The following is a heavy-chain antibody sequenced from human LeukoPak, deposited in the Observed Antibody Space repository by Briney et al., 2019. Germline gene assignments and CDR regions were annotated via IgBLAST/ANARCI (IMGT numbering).Heavy chain of an antibody. J-gene: IGHJ3*01. D-gene: IGHD2-15*01. CDR2: ITPIFGTA. CDR1: GGTFNNYA. V-gene: IGHV1-69*13. Sequence: EASVKVSCKASGGTFNNYAFNWVRQAPGQGLEWMGGITPIFGTANYAQKFQGRVTITADESTSTAYMELSSLRSEDTAVYYCARVCSGGSCYPEDWGQGTMVTVSS. CDR3: ARVCSGGSCYPED.